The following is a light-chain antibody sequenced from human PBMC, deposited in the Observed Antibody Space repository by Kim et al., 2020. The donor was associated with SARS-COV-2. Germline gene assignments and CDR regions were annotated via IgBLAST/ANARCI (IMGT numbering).Light chain of an antibody. CDR3: HSRDSSNNHL. Sequence: SSELTQDPAVSVALGQTVRITCQGDSLRSYYATWYQQKSGQAPVLVIYGKNNRPSGIPDRVSGSSSGNTTSLTITGAQAGDEADYYCHSRDSSNNHLFGG. CDR2: GKN. CDR1: SLRSYY. J-gene: IGLJ2*01. V-gene: IGLV3-19*01.